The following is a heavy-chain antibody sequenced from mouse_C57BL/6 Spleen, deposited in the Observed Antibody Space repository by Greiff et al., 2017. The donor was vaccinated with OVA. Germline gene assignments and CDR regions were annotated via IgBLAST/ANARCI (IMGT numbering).Heavy chain of an antibody. V-gene: IGHV1-63*01. J-gene: IGHJ2*01. Sequence: QVQLQQSGAELVRPGTSVKMSCKASGYTFTNYWIGWAKQRPGHGLEWIGDIYPGGGYTNYNEKFKGKATLTADKSSSTAYMQFSSLTSEDSAIYYCARSGSLGSDYWGQGTTLTVSS. D-gene: IGHD2-14*01. CDR1: GYTFTNYW. CDR3: ARSGSLGSDY. CDR2: IYPGGGYT.